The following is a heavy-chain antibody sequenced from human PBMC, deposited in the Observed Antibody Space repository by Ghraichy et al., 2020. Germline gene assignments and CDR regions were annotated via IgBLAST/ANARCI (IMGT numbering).Heavy chain of an antibody. CDR2: ISYDGTSK. V-gene: IGHV3-30*04. CDR3: ARGGGYDSSGYYWDRIDY. D-gene: IGHD3-22*01. Sequence: GGSLRLSCAASGFNFRSYAMHWVRQAPGKGLEWVAIISYDGTSKYYADSVKGRFTISRDNSKNTLYLQMNSLRAEDRAVYYCARGGGYDSSGYYWDRIDYGGQGTLVTVSS. CDR1: GFNFRSYA. J-gene: IGHJ4*02.